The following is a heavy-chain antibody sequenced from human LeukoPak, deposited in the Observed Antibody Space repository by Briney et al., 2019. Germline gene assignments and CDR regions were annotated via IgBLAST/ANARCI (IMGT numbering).Heavy chain of an antibody. CDR2: IKEDGSEK. Sequence: GGSLRLSCAASGFTFSSYWMNWVRQAPGKGLEWVANIKEDGSEKYYVDSVKGRFTISRDNAKSTLYLQMDSLRAEDTAVYYCAGQRFCDYWGQGTLVTVSS. CDR1: GFTFSSYW. J-gene: IGHJ4*02. D-gene: IGHD3-3*01. CDR3: AGQRFCDY. V-gene: IGHV3-7*01.